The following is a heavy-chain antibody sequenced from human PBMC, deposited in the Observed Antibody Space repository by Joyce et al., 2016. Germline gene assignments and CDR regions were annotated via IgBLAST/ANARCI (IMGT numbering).Heavy chain of an antibody. Sequence: QVQLVQSGSELKKPGASVKVSCKASGYMFTYYASNWVRQAPGQGLEWMGGINTKTGNPTYAQGFRRRFVFSLDTSVSTAYLQISSLKADDTAVYYCARDFGDGDYWGQGTLVTVSS. CDR1: GYMFTYYA. D-gene: IGHD4-17*01. J-gene: IGHJ4*02. CDR2: INTKTGNP. V-gene: IGHV7-4-1*02. CDR3: ARDFGDGDY.